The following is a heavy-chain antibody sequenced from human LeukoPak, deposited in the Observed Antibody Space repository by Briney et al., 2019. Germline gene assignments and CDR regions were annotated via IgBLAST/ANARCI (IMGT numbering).Heavy chain of an antibody. J-gene: IGHJ6*03. CDR2: IIPIFGTA. CDR1: GHTFTGYY. CDR3: ATVSYYYYMDV. V-gene: IGHV1-69*13. Sequence: ASVKVSCKASGHTFTGYYIHWVRQAPGQGLEWMGGIIPIFGTANYAQKFQGRVTITADESTSTAYMELSSLRSEDTAVYYCATVSYYYYMDVWGKGTTVTISS.